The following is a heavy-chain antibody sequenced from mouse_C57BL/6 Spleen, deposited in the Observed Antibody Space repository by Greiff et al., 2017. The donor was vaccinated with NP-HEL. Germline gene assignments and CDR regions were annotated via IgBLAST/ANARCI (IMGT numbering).Heavy chain of an antibody. V-gene: IGHV1-80*01. J-gene: IGHJ2*01. CDR3: ARGEDGSPDYFDY. Sequence: VQLQQSGAELVKPGASVKISCKASGYAFSSYWMNWVKQRPGKGLEWIGQIYPGDGDTNYNGKFKGKATLTADKSSSTAYMQLSSLTSEDSAVYFCARGEDGSPDYFDYWGQGTTLTVSS. CDR1: GYAFSSYW. D-gene: IGHD2-3*01. CDR2: IYPGDGDT.